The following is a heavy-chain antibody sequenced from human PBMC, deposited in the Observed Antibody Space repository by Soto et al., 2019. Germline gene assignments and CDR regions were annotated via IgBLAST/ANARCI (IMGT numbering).Heavy chain of an antibody. CDR3: ARGRQSSSWYRDDY. CDR1: GGTFSSYA. CDR2: IIPIFGTA. V-gene: IGHV1-69*06. J-gene: IGHJ4*02. Sequence: ASVKVSCKASGGTFSSYAISWVRQAPGQGLEWMGGIIPIFGTANYAQKFQGRVTITADKSTSTAYMELSSLRSEDTAVYYCARGRQSSSWYRDDYWGQGTLVTVSS. D-gene: IGHD6-13*01.